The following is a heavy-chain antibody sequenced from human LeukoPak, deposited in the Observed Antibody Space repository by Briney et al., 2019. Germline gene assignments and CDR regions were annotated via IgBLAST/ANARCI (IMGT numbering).Heavy chain of an antibody. CDR3: ARSIGRAVAGMYFQH. V-gene: IGHV3-11*01. CDR1: GFTFSDYY. D-gene: IGHD6-19*01. CDR2: ISSSGSTI. Sequence: GGSLRLACAAYGFTFSDYYMSWIRQAPGKGLEWVSYISSSGSTIYYADSVKGRFTISRDNAKNSLYLQMNSLRAEDTAVYYCARSIGRAVAGMYFQHWGQGTLVTVSS. J-gene: IGHJ1*01.